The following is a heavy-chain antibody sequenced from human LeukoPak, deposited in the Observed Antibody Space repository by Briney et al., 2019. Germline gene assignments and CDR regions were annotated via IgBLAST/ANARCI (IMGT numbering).Heavy chain of an antibody. V-gene: IGHV4-38-2*02. Sequence: SETLSLTCTVSGYSISSGYYWGWIRQPPGKGLEWIGSIYHSGSTYYNPSLKSRVTISVDTSKNQFSLKLSSVTAADTAVYYCARGVTTDALYYYYYMDVWGKGTTVTVSS. CDR1: GYSISSGYY. CDR2: IYHSGST. J-gene: IGHJ6*03. D-gene: IGHD3-22*01. CDR3: ARGVTTDALYYYYYMDV.